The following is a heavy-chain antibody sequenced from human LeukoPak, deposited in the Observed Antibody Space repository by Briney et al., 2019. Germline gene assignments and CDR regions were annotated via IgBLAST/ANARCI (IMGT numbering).Heavy chain of an antibody. V-gene: IGHV3-7*03. CDR1: GFTFSSFT. CDR2: IKQDGSEK. Sequence: GGSLRLSCAASGFTFSSFTINWVRQAPGKGLEWVANIKQDGSEKYYVDSVKGRFTISRDNAKNSLYLQMNSLRAEDTAVYYCARRRDSGSLQHFDYWGQGTLVTVSS. CDR3: ARRRDSGSLQHFDY. D-gene: IGHD1-26*01. J-gene: IGHJ4*02.